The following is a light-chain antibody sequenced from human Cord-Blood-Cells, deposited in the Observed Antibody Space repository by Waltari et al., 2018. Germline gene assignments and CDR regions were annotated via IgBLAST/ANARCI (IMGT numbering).Light chain of an antibody. CDR1: SANIGAGYD. V-gene: IGLV1-40*01. CDR2: GNN. CDR3: QSYDSSLSGSV. Sequence: QSVLTQPPPLSGAPGQRVTISCTGSSANIGAGYDVHWYQQLPGTAPKILIYGNNNRPSGVPDRFSGSKSVTSASLAITGLQAEDEADYYCQSYDSSLSGSVFGGGTKLTVL. J-gene: IGLJ2*01.